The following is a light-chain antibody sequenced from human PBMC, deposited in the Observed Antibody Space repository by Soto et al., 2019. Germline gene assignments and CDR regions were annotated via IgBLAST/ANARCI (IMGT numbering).Light chain of an antibody. Sequence: QSVLTQPPSVSGAPGHRVTISCTGSSSNIGAIYGVHWYQQLPGTAPKLLIYVNTNRPSGVPDRFSASKSGTSASLAITGLQAEDEADYYCQSYDDSLSAFVFGTGTKVTVL. CDR1: SSNIGAIYG. V-gene: IGLV1-40*01. CDR3: QSYDDSLSAFV. J-gene: IGLJ1*01. CDR2: VNT.